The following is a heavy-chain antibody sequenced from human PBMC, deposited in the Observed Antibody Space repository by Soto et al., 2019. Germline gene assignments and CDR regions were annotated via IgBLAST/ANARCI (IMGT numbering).Heavy chain of an antibody. J-gene: IGHJ4*02. CDR3: AKDMKWGGMTTIHYLDC. D-gene: IGHD4-4*01. Sequence: EMQLVESGGGLVQPGRSLRLSCAASGFTFDDYAMHWVRQVPGKGLEWLSGISWNGATIDYADSVKGRFTISRDNAKNSLFLQMNTLRPEDTALYYCAKDMKWGGMTTIHYLDCWGQGTLVIVSS. CDR1: GFTFDDYA. CDR2: ISWNGATI. V-gene: IGHV3-9*01.